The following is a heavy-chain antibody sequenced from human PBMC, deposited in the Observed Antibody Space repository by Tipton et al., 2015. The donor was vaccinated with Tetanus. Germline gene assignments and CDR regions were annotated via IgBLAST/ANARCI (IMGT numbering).Heavy chain of an antibody. CDR3: ARLPKHYSASGTT. V-gene: IGHV5-51*01. CDR1: GYMFSSHW. Sequence: QSGPEVKQPGESLKISCKGSGYMFSSHWIGWVRQVPGKGLEWLGTIYPGDSYSTYSPSFEGQVTISVDRSIDTAYLQWSSLKASDTAIYYCARLPKHYSASGTTWGQGTLVTVSS. D-gene: IGHD3-10*01. CDR2: IYPGDSYS. J-gene: IGHJ5*02.